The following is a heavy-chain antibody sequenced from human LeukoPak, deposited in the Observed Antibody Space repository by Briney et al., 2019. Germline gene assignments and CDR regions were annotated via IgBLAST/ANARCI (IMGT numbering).Heavy chain of an antibody. CDR1: GSSISNYY. CDR2: IYTSGGT. J-gene: IGHJ4*02. CDR3: ARWYYSGWAFDY. D-gene: IGHD6-19*01. V-gene: IGHV4-4*07. Sequence: SETLSLTCTVSGSSISNYYWTWIRQPAGKGLEWIGRIYTSGGTNYNPSLKTRVTMSVDTSKNQVSLKLSSVTAADTAMCYCARWYYSGWAFDYWGQGTLVTVSS.